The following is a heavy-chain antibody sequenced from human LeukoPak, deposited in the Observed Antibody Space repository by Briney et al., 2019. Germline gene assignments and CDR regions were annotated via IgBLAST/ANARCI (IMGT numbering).Heavy chain of an antibody. CDR1: GGSFSGYY. V-gene: IGHV4-34*01. CDR2: INHSGST. Sequence: SETLSLTCAVYGGSFSGYYWSWIRQPPGKGLEWIGEINHSGSTNYNPSLQSRVTISVDKSNNHFSLRLTSATAADTAVYYCATNGWYCLDHWGQGALVTVSS. J-gene: IGHJ1*01. CDR3: ATNGWYCLDH. D-gene: IGHD6-19*01.